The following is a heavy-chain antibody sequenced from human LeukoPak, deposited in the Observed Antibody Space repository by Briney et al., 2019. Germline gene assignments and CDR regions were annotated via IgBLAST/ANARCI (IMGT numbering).Heavy chain of an antibody. D-gene: IGHD5-18*01. Sequence: ASVKVSCKASGYTFTSYAMHWVRQAPGQRLEWRGWINAGNGKTKYSQKFQGRVTITRDTSASTAYMELSRLRSEDTAVYYCARGIQLWLALFDYWGQGTLVTVSS. CDR1: GYTFTSYA. CDR2: INAGNGKT. J-gene: IGHJ4*02. V-gene: IGHV1-3*01. CDR3: ARGIQLWLALFDY.